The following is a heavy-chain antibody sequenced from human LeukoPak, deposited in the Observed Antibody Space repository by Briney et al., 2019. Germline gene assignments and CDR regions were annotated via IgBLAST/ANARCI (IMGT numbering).Heavy chain of an antibody. D-gene: IGHD3-9*01. J-gene: IGHJ4*02. CDR3: ARDGESYYDILTGYPDY. Sequence: ASVKVSCKASGGTFSSYAISWVRQAPGQGLEWMGGIIPIFGTANYAQKFQGRVTITTDESTSTAYMELSSLRSEDTAVYYCARDGESYYDILTGYPDYWGQGTLVTVSS. V-gene: IGHV1-69*05. CDR2: IIPIFGTA. CDR1: GGTFSSYA.